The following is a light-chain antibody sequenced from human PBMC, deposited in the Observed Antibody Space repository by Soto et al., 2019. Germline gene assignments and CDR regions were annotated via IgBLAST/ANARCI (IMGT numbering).Light chain of an antibody. J-gene: IGKJ5*01. Sequence: VLLTHSPPPPSLSPGEVVTLSCRASQSVRSNYLAWYQQKPGQAPRLLIYGASSRATDIPDRFSGSGSGTDFTLTNSRLEPEDFAVYCCQQDGRTTLRFGQGTRLDIK. CDR3: QQDGRTTLR. CDR2: GAS. V-gene: IGKV3-20*01. CDR1: QSVRSNY.